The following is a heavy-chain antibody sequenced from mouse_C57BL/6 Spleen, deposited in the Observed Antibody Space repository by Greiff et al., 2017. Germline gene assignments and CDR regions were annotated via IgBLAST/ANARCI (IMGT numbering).Heavy chain of an antibody. CDR3: ARRAGAEGYYFGY. CDR1: GYSFTDYN. Sequence: VQLQQSGPELVKPGASVKISCKASGYSFTDYNMNWVKQSNGQSLEWIGVLNPNYGTTSYNQKFKGKATLTVDQSSSTAYMQLNSLTSENSAVYYCARRAGAEGYYFGYWGQGTTLTVSS. V-gene: IGHV1-39*01. J-gene: IGHJ2*01. CDR2: LNPNYGTT. D-gene: IGHD3-3*01.